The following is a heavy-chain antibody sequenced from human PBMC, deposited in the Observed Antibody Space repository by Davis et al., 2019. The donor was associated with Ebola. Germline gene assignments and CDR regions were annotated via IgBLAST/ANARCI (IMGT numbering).Heavy chain of an antibody. Sequence: AASVKVSCKASGGTFSSYAISWVRQAPGQGLEWMGGIIPIFGTANYAQKFQGRVTITADKSTSTAYMELSSLRSEDTAVYYCARGILLWFREGYYYGMDVWGQGTTVTVSS. D-gene: IGHD3-10*01. CDR1: GGTFSSYA. CDR2: IIPIFGTA. V-gene: IGHV1-69*06. J-gene: IGHJ6*02. CDR3: ARGILLWFREGYYYGMDV.